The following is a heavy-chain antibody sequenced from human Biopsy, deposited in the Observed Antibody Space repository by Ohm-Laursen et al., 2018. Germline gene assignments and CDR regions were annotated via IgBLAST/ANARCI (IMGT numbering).Heavy chain of an antibody. CDR2: IDTINGGA. J-gene: IGHJ4*02. CDR1: GYTFTDYY. V-gene: IGHV1-2*02. CDR3: VLASFDY. Sequence: ASVKVSCKASGYTFTDYYVHWVRQAPGHGLEWMGWIDTINGGARYAQKFQGRVTMTRDTSISTAYMELSSLRSEDTAVYYCVLASFDYWGQGTVVTVSS.